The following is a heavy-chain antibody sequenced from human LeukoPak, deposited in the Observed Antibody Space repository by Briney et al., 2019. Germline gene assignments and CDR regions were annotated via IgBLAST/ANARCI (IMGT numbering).Heavy chain of an antibody. CDR3: AKGAEIDH. CDR2: MTGAADTT. Sequence: GRSLRLSWAASGFIFNNFAMSWVRQAPGEGLEWHAAMTGAADTTYYAESVKGRFTISRDYSKSMVFLQMNSLRVEDTAIYYCAKGAEIDHWGQGTLVTVSS. J-gene: IGHJ4*02. V-gene: IGHV3-23*01. CDR1: GFIFNNFA.